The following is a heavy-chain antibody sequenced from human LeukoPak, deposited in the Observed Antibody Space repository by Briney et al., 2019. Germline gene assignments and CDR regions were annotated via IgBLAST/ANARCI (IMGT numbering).Heavy chain of an antibody. D-gene: IGHD3-3*01. Sequence: PSETLSLTCTVSGGSISSYYWSWIRQPPGKGLEWIGYIYYSGSTNYNPSLKSRVTISVDTSKNQFSLKLSSVTAADTAVYYCARSAPYLLRFLEYHSDYWGQGTLVTVSS. CDR2: IYYSGST. J-gene: IGHJ4*02. CDR3: ARSAPYLLRFLEYHSDY. V-gene: IGHV4-59*01. CDR1: GGSISSYY.